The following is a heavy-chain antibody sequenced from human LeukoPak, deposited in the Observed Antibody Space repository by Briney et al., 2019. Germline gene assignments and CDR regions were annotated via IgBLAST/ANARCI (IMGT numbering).Heavy chain of an antibody. Sequence: PSETLSLTCTVSGGSISSGGYSWSWIRQHPGKGLEWIGYIYYSGSTYYNPSRKSRVTISVDTSKNQFSLKLSSVTAADTAVYYCVALLRSRYHRGLDYWGQGTLVTVSS. CDR1: GGSISSGGYS. CDR3: VALLRSRYHRGLDY. D-gene: IGHD3-3*01. J-gene: IGHJ4*02. CDR2: IYYSGST. V-gene: IGHV4-31*03.